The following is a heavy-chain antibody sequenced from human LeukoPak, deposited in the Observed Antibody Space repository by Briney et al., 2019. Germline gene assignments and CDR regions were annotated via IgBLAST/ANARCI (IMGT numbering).Heavy chain of an antibody. V-gene: IGHV3-23*01. Sequence: HPGGSLRLSCAASGFTFSSYAMTWVRQAPGKGLEWVSLISDGGDTTHYADSVRGRFTISRDNSKNTLYLQMSSVRAEDTATYYCAKTRDVVGLTAFDYWGQGTLVSVSS. D-gene: IGHD1-26*01. CDR2: ISDGGDTT. J-gene: IGHJ4*02. CDR1: GFTFSSYA. CDR3: AKTRDVVGLTAFDY.